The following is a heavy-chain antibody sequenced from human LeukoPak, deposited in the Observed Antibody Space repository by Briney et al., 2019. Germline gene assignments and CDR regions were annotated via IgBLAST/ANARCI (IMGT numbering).Heavy chain of an antibody. CDR3: ARSTGYSSGWFSNTIDY. CDR2: ISSSSSYI. V-gene: IGHV3-21*01. Sequence: GGSLRLSCAASGFTFSSYSMNWVRQAPGKGLEWVSSISSSSSYIYYADSVKGRFTISRDSAKNSLYLQMNSLRAEDTAVYYCARSTGYSSGWFSNTIDYWGQGTLVTVSS. J-gene: IGHJ4*02. D-gene: IGHD6-19*01. CDR1: GFTFSSYS.